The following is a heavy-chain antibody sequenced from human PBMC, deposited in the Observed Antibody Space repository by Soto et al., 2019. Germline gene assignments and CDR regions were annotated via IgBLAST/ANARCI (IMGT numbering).Heavy chain of an antibody. J-gene: IGHJ6*02. CDR3: ARQRGYSYGTYYYYYGMDV. Sequence: QVQLVESGGGVVQPGRSLRLSCAASGFTFSSYAMHWVRQAPGKGLEWVAVISYDRSNKYYADSVKGRFTISRDNSKNTLYLQMNSLRAEDTAVYYCARQRGYSYGTYYYYYGMDVWGQGTTVTVSS. D-gene: IGHD5-18*01. CDR1: GFTFSSYA. V-gene: IGHV3-30-3*01. CDR2: ISYDRSNK.